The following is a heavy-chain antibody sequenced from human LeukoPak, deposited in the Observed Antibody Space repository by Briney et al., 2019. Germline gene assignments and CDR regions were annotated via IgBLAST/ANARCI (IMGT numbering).Heavy chain of an antibody. CDR2: INGDGSST. Sequence: GGSLRLSCAASGFTFSSYWMHWVRQAPGKGLVWVSRINGDGSSTAYADSVKGRFTISRDNAKNSLYLQMNSLRAEDTAVYYCARDRSHQRRFHSSREENWFDPWGQGTLVTVSS. V-gene: IGHV3-74*01. J-gene: IGHJ5*02. CDR1: GFTFSSYW. CDR3: ARDRSHQRRFHSSREENWFDP. D-gene: IGHD6-13*01.